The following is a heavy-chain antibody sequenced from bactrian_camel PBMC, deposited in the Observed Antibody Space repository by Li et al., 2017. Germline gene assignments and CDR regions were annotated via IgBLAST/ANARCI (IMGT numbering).Heavy chain of an antibody. CDR2: IGTAGNS. D-gene: IGHD5*01. J-gene: IGHJ6*01. Sequence: HVQLVESGGGSVQAGGSLRLSCLASGVTLKTTYMGWFRQVPGKEREGVAIIGTAGNSYYSDSVKGRFTMSRDNAKNTVYLQLNSLKTEDMAMYYCAKGPRDAYGPTGFGYWGQGTQVTVS. CDR1: GVTLKTTY. CDR3: AKGPRDAYGPTGFGY. V-gene: IGHV3S60*01.